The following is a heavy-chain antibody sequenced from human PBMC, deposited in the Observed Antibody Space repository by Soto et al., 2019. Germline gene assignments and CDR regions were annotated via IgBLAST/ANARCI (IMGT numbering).Heavy chain of an antibody. D-gene: IGHD2-15*01. Sequence: DVNLLQSGGGSAQPGGSLRLSCATSGFAFSTYAMTWVRQVPGRGLEWVSTILPDETGFYTVSVKGRFTISRDNFRGILYLQMNDLWVEDAAIYFCAKDRLPTSGQRFYFDSWGQVSLVTVSS. CDR1: GFAFSTYA. J-gene: IGHJ4*02. CDR3: AKDRLPTSGQRFYFDS. V-gene: IGHV3-23*01. CDR2: ILPDETG.